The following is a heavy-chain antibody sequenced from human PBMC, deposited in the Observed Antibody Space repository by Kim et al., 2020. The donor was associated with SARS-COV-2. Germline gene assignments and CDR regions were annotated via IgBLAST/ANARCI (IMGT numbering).Heavy chain of an antibody. D-gene: IGHD6-19*01. CDR2: IRGSGDRT. CDR1: GFTFNNYA. V-gene: IGHV3-23*01. Sequence: GGSLRLSCAASGFTFNNYAMSWVRQATGKGLEWVSGIRGSGDRTSYADSMKGRFTISRDNSRNTLYLQMDSLRAEDTAVYYCAKVSSGSSGWFEYFQNWGQGTLVTVSS. CDR3: AKVSSGSSGWFEYFQN. J-gene: IGHJ1*01.